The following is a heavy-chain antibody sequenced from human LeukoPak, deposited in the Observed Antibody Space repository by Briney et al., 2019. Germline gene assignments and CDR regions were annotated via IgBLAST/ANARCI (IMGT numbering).Heavy chain of an antibody. D-gene: IGHD3-16*02. J-gene: IGHJ4*02. V-gene: IGHV1-2*02. CDR1: GYTFTGYY. Sequence: ASMKVSCKASGYTFTGYYMHWVRQAPGRGLEWMGWINPNSGGTNYAQKFQGRVTMTRDTSTSTVYMELSSLRSEDTAVYYCARDHDYVWGSYRSEISDYWGQGTLVTVSS. CDR3: ARDHDYVWGSYRSEISDY. CDR2: INPNSGGT.